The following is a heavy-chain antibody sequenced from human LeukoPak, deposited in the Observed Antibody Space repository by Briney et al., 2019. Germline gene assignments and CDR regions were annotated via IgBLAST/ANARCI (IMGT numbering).Heavy chain of an antibody. CDR1: GGSISSYY. CDR2: IYYSGST. CDR3: AREAVGATGVYFDY. V-gene: IGHV4-59*01. D-gene: IGHD1-26*01. J-gene: IGHJ4*02. Sequence: SETLSLTCTVSGGSISSYYRSWIRQPPGKGLEWIGYIYYSGSTNYNPSLKSRVTISVDTSKNQFSLKLSSVTAADTAVYYCAREAVGATGVYFDYWGQGTLVTVSS.